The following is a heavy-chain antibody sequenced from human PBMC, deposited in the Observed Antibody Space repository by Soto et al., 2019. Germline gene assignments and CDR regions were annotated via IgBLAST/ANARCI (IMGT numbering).Heavy chain of an antibody. CDR1: GFTFSSYG. D-gene: IGHD1-26*01. CDR3: AKAGLLGATNNWFDP. CDR2: ISYDGSNK. J-gene: IGHJ5*02. Sequence: QVQLLESGGGVVQPGRSLRLSCAASGFTFSSYGMHWVRQAPGKGLEWVAVISYDGSNKYYADSVKGRFTISRDNSKNTLYLTMNSLRAEDTAVYYCAKAGLLGATNNWFDPWGQGTLVTVSS. V-gene: IGHV3-30*18.